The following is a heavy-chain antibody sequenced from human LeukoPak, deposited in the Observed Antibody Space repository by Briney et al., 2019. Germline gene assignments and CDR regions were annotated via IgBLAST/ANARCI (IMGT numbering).Heavy chain of an antibody. CDR3: ARDLALPYGSGSYYNPGHY. D-gene: IGHD3-10*01. CDR1: GYTFTIYY. J-gene: IGHJ4*02. CDR2: INPSGATT. V-gene: IGHV1-46*01. Sequence: ASVKVSSTASGYTFTIYYMHWVRQAPGQGIEWMGIINPSGATTTYAQKFQGRVTMTRDTSTSTVYMELSSLRSEDTAVYYCARDLALPYGSGSYYNPGHYWGRGTLVTVSS.